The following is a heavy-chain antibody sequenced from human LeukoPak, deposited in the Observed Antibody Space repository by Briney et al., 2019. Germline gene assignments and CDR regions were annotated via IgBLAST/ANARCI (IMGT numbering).Heavy chain of an antibody. J-gene: IGHJ4*02. Sequence: PGGSLRLSCAASGFTFSSYSMNWVRQAPGKGLEWVSYISSSSSTIYYADSVKGRFTISRDNAKNSLYLQMNSLRAEDTAVYYCARVVMYGELFIPFDYWGQGALVTVSS. CDR3: ARVVMYGELFIPFDY. V-gene: IGHV3-48*04. D-gene: IGHD3-10*02. CDR1: GFTFSSYS. CDR2: ISSSSSTI.